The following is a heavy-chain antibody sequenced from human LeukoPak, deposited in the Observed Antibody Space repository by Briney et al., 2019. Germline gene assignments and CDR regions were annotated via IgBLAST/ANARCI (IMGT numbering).Heavy chain of an antibody. CDR2: IYYSGST. J-gene: IGHJ4*02. CDR1: GGSISSSSYY. Sequence: SETLSLTCTVSGGSISSSSYYWGWIRQPPGKGLEWIGSIYYSGSTYYNPSLKSRVTISVDTSKNQFSLKLSSVTAADTAVYYCARLTGYDWESSYDYWGQGTLVTVSS. CDR3: ARLTGYDWESSYDY. V-gene: IGHV4-39*07. D-gene: IGHD5-12*01.